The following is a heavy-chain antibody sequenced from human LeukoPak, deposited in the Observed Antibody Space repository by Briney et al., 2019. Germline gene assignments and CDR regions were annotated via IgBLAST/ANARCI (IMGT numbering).Heavy chain of an antibody. D-gene: IGHD2-2*01. CDR1: GGTFSSYA. CDR2: IIPILGIA. Sequence: SVKVSCKASGGTFSSYAISWVRQAPGQGLEWMGRIIPILGIANYAQKFQGRVTITADKSTSTAYMELSSLRSEDTAVYYCARQSTSPSWFDPWGQGTLVTVSS. J-gene: IGHJ5*02. CDR3: ARQSTSPSWFDP. V-gene: IGHV1-69*04.